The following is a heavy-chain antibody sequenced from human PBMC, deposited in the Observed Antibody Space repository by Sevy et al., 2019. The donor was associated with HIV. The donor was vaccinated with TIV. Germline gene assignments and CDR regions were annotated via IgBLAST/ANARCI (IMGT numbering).Heavy chain of an antibody. V-gene: IGHV3-74*01. CDR3: AKKGGHGSGGYYWYFDL. J-gene: IGHJ2*01. D-gene: IGHD3-10*01. Sequence: GGSLRLSCAASGFTFSSYWMHWVRQAPGKGLVWVSHINSDGSSTSYADSVKGRVTITRDNAKNTLYLQMNSLRAEDTAVYYCAKKGGHGSGGYYWYFDLWGRGTLVIVSS. CDR2: INSDGSST. CDR1: GFTFSSYW.